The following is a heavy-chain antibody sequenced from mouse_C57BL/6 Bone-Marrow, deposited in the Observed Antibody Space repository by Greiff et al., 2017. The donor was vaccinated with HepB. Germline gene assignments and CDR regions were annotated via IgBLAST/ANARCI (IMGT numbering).Heavy chain of an antibody. Sequence: VQLQQSGPELVKPGASVKISCKASGYTFTDYYMNWVKQSHGKSLEWIGDINPNNGGTSYNQKFKGKATLTVDKSSSTAYMELRSLTSEDSAVYYCARGRDYLAWFAYWGQGTLVTVSA. CDR1: GYTFTDYY. D-gene: IGHD2-4*01. CDR2: INPNNGGT. CDR3: ARGRDYLAWFAY. V-gene: IGHV1-26*01. J-gene: IGHJ3*01.